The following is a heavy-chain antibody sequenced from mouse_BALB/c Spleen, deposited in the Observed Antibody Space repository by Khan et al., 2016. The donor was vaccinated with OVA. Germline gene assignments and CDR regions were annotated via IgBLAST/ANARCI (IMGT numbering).Heavy chain of an antibody. V-gene: IGHV3-2*02. Sequence: EVQLQESGPGLVKPSQSLSLTCTVTGYSITSDYAWNWIRQFPGNTLEWMGYITYSRSPSYNPSLNSRISITRDTSKNQFFLQLNSENTEDTGTNCCTHYCGSVDYWGQGTAVGVYS. J-gene: IGHJ4*01. CDR2: ITYSRSP. CDR3: THYCGSVDY. CDR1: GYSITSDYA. D-gene: IGHD1-2*01.